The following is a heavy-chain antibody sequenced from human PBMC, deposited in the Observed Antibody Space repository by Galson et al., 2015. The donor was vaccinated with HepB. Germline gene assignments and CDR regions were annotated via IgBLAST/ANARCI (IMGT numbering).Heavy chain of an antibody. Sequence: SVKVSCKASGYTFTSYAMHWVRQAPGQRLEWMGWINAGNGNTKYSQKFQGRVTITRDTSASTAYMELSSLRSEDTAVYYCAGPRRRVPAAPKPNEYYYYYYGMDVWGQGTTVTVSS. CDR3: AGPRRRVPAAPKPNEYYYYYYGMDV. V-gene: IGHV1-3*01. CDR1: GYTFTSYA. CDR2: INAGNGNT. J-gene: IGHJ6*02. D-gene: IGHD2-2*01.